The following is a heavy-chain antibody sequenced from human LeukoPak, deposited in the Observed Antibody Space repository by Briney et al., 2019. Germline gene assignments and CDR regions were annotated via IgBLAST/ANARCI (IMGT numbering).Heavy chain of an antibody. V-gene: IGHV3-11*01. D-gene: IGHD4-17*01. CDR1: GFTFSDSY. Sequence: PGGSLRLSCAASGFTFSDSYMTWIRQAPGKGLECVAYISGGSGFVSHADSVKGRFTISRENAKNSLYLQMNSLRLDDTAVYYCAKKSTVTTFRYLDYWGQGILVTVSS. CDR3: AKKSTVTTFRYLDY. CDR2: ISGGSGFV. J-gene: IGHJ4*02.